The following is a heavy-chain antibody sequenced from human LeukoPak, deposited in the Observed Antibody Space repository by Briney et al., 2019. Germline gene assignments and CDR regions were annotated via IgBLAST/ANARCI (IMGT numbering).Heavy chain of an antibody. D-gene: IGHD3-9*01. Sequence: SETLSLTCTVSGGSISSYYWSWIRQPPGKGLEWIGYIYYSGSTNYNPSLKSRATISVDLSKNQFSLKLSSVTAADTAVYYCARARYVLTGYLGRPGWYFDFWGRGTLVSVSS. J-gene: IGHJ2*01. CDR1: GGSISSYY. CDR2: IYYSGST. CDR3: ARARYVLTGYLGRPGWYFDF. V-gene: IGHV4-59*01.